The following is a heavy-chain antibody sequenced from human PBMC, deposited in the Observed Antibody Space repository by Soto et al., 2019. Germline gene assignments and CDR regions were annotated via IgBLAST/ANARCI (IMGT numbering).Heavy chain of an antibody. CDR2: ISYEGSNK. V-gene: IGHV3-30*18. CDR3: AEGSVRQYSSSWYLGGMDV. Sequence: GGSLRLSCAASGFTFSTYGMHWVRQAPGKGLEWVAVISYEGSNKYYADSVKGRFTISRDNSRNTLFMQMNSLRAEDAAVYYCAEGSVRQYSSSWYLGGMDVWGQGTTVTVSS. D-gene: IGHD6-13*01. J-gene: IGHJ6*02. CDR1: GFTFSTYG.